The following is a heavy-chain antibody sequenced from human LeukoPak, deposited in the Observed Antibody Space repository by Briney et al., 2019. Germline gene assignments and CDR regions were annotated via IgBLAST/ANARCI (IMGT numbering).Heavy chain of an antibody. CDR1: GFTFSSYW. J-gene: IGHJ4*02. CDR3: AKDSDSSGFFEPPDF. V-gene: IGHV3-43D*03. D-gene: IGHD3-22*01. Sequence: GGSLRLSCAASGFTFSSYWMSWVRQVPGKELEWVSLINWSGVSTYYADSVKGRFTISRDNNKDSLFLQMSSLRPEDTALYYCAKDSDSSGFFEPPDFWGRGTLVTVSS. CDR2: INWSGVST.